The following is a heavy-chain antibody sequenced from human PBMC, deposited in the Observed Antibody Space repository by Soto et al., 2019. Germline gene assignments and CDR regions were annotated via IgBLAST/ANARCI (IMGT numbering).Heavy chain of an antibody. Sequence: GVSLRLSCAASGFTFSSYAMSWVRQAPGKGLEWVSAISGSGGSTYYADSVKGRFTISRDNSKNTLYLQMNSLRAEDTAVYYCAKDSLLGYCSSTSCYDPRVFDYWGQGTLVTVSS. CDR1: GFTFSSYA. J-gene: IGHJ4*02. CDR2: ISGSGGST. V-gene: IGHV3-23*01. CDR3: AKDSLLGYCSSTSCYDPRVFDY. D-gene: IGHD2-2*01.